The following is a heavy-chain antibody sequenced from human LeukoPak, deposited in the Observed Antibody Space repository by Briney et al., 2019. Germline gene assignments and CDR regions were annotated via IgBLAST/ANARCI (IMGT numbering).Heavy chain of an antibody. CDR1: GFTFSCYW. CDR2: NNSDGSST. D-gene: IGHD3-22*01. V-gene: IGHV3-74*01. CDR3: AMGPYYYDSSCYYY. Sequence: GSLRLSCAASGFTFSCYWMHWVRQAPGKVLVWVSRNNSDGSSTSYADSVKGRFTISRDNAKNTLYLQMNSLRAEDTAVYYCAMGPYYYDSSCYYYWGEGTLVSVSS. J-gene: IGHJ4*02.